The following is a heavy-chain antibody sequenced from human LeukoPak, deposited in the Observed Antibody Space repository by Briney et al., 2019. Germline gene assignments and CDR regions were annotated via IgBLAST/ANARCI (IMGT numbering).Heavy chain of an antibody. CDR3: ARDGRRLYCFDY. Sequence: GGSLRLSCAASGFTFSSYGTHWVRHAPGKGLEWVAVIWYDGSNKNYADSVKGRFTISRDNSKNTLYLQMNSLGAEDTAVYYCARDGRRLYCFDYWGQGTLVTVSS. J-gene: IGHJ4*02. CDR1: GFTFSSYG. D-gene: IGHD3-16*01. V-gene: IGHV3-33*01. CDR2: IWYDGSNK.